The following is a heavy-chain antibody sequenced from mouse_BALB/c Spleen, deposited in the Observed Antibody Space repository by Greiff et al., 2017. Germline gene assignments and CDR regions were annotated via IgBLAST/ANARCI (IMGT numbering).Heavy chain of an antibody. D-gene: IGHD2-1*01. Sequence: QVHVKQSGAELVRPGVSVKISCKGSGYTFTDYAMHWVKQSHAKSLEWIGVISTYYGDASYNQKFKGKATMTVDKSSSTAYMELARLTSEDSAIYYCARGSLLLTAVATNPSFDYWGQGTTLTVSS. CDR2: ISTYYGDA. J-gene: IGHJ2*01. V-gene: IGHV1S137*01. CDR3: ARGSLLLTAVATNPSFDY. CDR1: GYTFTDYA.